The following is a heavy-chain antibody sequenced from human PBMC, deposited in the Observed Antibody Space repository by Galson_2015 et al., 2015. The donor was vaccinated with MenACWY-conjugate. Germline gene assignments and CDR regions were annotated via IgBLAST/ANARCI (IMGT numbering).Heavy chain of an antibody. J-gene: IGHJ4*02. V-gene: IGHV3-7*03. CDR3: ARDRQGDFDY. CDR1: GFTFGRYW. Sequence: SLRLSCAASGFTFGRYWMSWVRQAPGQGLEWVANIKQDGSEKYYVDSVKGRFTISRDNAKNSLYLQMNSLRAEGTAVYYCARDRQGDFDYWGQGTLVTVSS. CDR2: IKQDGSEK. D-gene: IGHD3-16*01.